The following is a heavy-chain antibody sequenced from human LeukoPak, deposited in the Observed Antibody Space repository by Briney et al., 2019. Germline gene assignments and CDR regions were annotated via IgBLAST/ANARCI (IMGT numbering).Heavy chain of an antibody. CDR1: GYTFTSYG. D-gene: IGHD3-3*01. CDR3: ARVGYDFSS. CDR2: ISAYNGNT. V-gene: IGHV1-18*01. J-gene: IGHJ5*02. Sequence: ASVKVSCKASGYTFTSYGISWVRQAPGQGLEWMGWISAYNGNTNYAQKFQGRVTMTRDTSTSTVYMELSSLRSEDTAVYYCARVGYDFSSWGQGTLVTVSS.